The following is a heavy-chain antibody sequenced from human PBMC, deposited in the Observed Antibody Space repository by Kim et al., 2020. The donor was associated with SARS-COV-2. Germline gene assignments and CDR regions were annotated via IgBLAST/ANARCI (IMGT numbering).Heavy chain of an antibody. Sequence: ASVKVSCKVSGYTLTELSMHWVRQAPGKGLEWMGGFDPEDGETIYAQKFQGRVTMTEDTSTDTAYMELSSLRSEDTAVYYCAAVRRDRGGAYGSGRYWGQGALVTVSS. J-gene: IGHJ4*02. CDR3: AAVRRDRGGAYGSGRY. CDR2: FDPEDGET. V-gene: IGHV1-24*01. CDR1: GYTLTELS. D-gene: IGHD3-10*01.